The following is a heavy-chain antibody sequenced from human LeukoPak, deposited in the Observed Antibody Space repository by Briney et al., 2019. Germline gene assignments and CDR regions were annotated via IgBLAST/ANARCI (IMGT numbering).Heavy chain of an antibody. CDR1: VYTFTIYG. J-gene: IGHJ4*02. D-gene: IGHD3-9*01. CDR2: ISTYNDDT. CDR3: APHRGPPNRLVTTKGYFDY. V-gene: IGHV1-18*01. Sequence: ASVKVSCKASVYTFTIYGLSWVRQAPGQGLEWMGWISTYNDDTDCAQTLQGRVTITTDTSTSTVYMELRSLRSDDTAVYYCAPHRGPPNRLVTTKGYFDYWGQGTLVTVSS.